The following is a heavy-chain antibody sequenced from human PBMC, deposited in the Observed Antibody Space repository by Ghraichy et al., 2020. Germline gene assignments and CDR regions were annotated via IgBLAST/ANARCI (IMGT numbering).Heavy chain of an antibody. CDR1: GFTFSSYW. CDR3: ARDRDTMVQGSYDY. V-gene: IGHV3-7*03. Sequence: GGSLRLSCAASGFTFSSYWMSWVRQAPGKGLEWVANIKQDGSEKYYVDSVKGRFTISRDNAKNSLYLQMNSLRAEDTAVYYCARDRDTMVQGSYDYWGQGTLVTVSS. J-gene: IGHJ4*02. D-gene: IGHD3-10*01. CDR2: IKQDGSEK.